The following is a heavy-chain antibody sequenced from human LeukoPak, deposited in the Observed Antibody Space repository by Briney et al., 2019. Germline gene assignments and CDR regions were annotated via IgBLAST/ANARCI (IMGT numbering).Heavy chain of an antibody. D-gene: IGHD3-10*01. CDR2: IIPIFGTA. J-gene: IGHJ5*02. Sequence: ASVKVSCKASRGTFSSYAISWVRQAPGQGVEWVGGIIPIFGTANYAQKFQGRVTITADESTSTAYMELSSLRSEDTAVYYCARDIMVQGVIENWFDPWGQGTLVTVSS. V-gene: IGHV1-69*13. CDR1: RGTFSSYA. CDR3: ARDIMVQGVIENWFDP.